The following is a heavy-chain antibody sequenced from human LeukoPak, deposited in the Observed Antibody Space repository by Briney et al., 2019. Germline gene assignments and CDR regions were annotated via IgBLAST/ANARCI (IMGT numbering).Heavy chain of an antibody. J-gene: IGHJ4*02. CDR1: GGSFSGYY. Sequence: SETLSLTCAVYGGSFSGYYWSWIRQPPGKGLEWIGEINHSGSTHYNPSLKNRVTISVDASKKQFSLKVNSVTTADTAVYYCARGYGSGSPDLDYWGQGTLVTVSS. CDR2: INHSGST. V-gene: IGHV4-34*01. CDR3: ARGYGSGSPDLDY. D-gene: IGHD2-15*01.